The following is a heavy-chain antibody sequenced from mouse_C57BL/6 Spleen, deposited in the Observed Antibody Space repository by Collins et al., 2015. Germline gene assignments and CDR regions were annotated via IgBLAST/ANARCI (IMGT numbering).Heavy chain of an antibody. V-gene: IGHV1-50*01. Sequence: QVQLQQPGAELVKPGASVKLSCKASGYTLTSYWMQWVKQRPGQGLEWIGEIDPSDSYTNYNQRFKGKATLTVDTSSSTAYMQLSSLTSEDSAVYYCAREQSGRGDWGQGTLVTVSA. J-gene: IGHJ3*01. CDR1: GYTLTSYW. D-gene: IGHD3-1*01. CDR3: AREQSGRGD. CDR2: IDPSDSYT.